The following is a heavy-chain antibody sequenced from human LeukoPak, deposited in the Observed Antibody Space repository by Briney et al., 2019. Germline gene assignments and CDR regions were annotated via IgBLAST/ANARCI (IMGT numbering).Heavy chain of an antibody. D-gene: IGHD4-23*01. CDR2: INHSGST. CDR1: GGSFSGYY. V-gene: IGHV4-34*01. J-gene: IGHJ3*02. Sequence: PSETLSLTCAVYGGSFSGYYWSWIRQPPGKGLEWIGEINHSGSTNYNPSLKSRVTISVDTSKNQFSLKPSSVTAADTAVYYCARGGGNWASGAFDIWGQGTMVTVSS. CDR3: ARGGGNWASGAFDI.